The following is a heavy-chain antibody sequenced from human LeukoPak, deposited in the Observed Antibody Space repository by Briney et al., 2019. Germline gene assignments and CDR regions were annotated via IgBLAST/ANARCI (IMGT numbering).Heavy chain of an antibody. CDR1: GFTFSSYS. Sequence: PGGSLRLSCAASGFTFSSYSMNWVRQAPGKGLEWVSSISSSSSYIYYADSVKGRFTISRDNAKNSPYLQMNSLRAEDTAVYYCARDGLAHFDYWGQGTLVTVSS. CDR2: ISSSSSYI. V-gene: IGHV3-21*01. CDR3: ARDGLAHFDY. D-gene: IGHD6-19*01. J-gene: IGHJ4*02.